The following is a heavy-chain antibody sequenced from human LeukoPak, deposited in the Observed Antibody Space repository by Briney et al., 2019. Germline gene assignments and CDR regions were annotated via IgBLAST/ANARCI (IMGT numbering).Heavy chain of an antibody. CDR1: GGSISSYY. D-gene: IGHD6-19*01. CDR3: ARVLGGAGTSYFDY. CDR2: IYYSGST. V-gene: IGHV4-59*01. Sequence: PSETLSLTCTVSGGSISSYYWSWIRQPPGKGLEWIGYIYYSGSTNYNPSLKSRVTISVDTSKNQFSLKLSSVTAADTAVYYCARVLGGAGTSYFDYWGQGTLVTVSS. J-gene: IGHJ4*02.